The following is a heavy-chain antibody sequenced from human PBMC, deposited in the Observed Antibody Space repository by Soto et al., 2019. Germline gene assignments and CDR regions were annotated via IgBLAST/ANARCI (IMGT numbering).Heavy chain of an antibody. CDR1: GGPFISYA. CDR3: ARARYSYGMREYYYYYYGMDV. J-gene: IGHJ6*02. CDR2: IIPIFGTA. D-gene: IGHD5-18*01. Sequence: SVKVSCTASGGPFISYAIIWVRQAPGQGLEWMGGIIPIFGTANYAQKFQGRVTITADESTSTAYMELSSLRSEDTAVYYCARARYSYGMREYYYYYYGMDVWGQGTTVTVSS. V-gene: IGHV1-69*01.